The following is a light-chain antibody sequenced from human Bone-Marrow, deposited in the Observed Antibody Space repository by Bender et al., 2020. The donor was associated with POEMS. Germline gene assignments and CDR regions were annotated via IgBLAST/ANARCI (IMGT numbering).Light chain of an antibody. CDR2: EDM. Sequence: SYELTQPSSVSVSPGQTASITCSGDTLGERYVCWYYQKPGQSPVLVIYEDMKRPSGISERFSGSSSGNRATLTISGTQAMDEADYYCQTWDSSTAVFGGGTKLTVL. CDR3: QTWDSSTAV. CDR1: TLGERY. J-gene: IGLJ3*02. V-gene: IGLV3-1*01.